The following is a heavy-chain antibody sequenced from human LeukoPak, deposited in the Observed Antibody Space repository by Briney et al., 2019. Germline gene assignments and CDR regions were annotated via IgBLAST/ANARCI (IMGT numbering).Heavy chain of an antibody. CDR3: ARARKDTAADY. J-gene: IGHJ4*02. V-gene: IGHV1-69*05. CDR2: IIPIFGTA. CDR1: GGTFSSYA. Sequence: GASVKVSCKASGGTFSSYAISWVRQAPGQGLEWMGGIIPIFGTANYAQKFQGRVTMTRNTSISTAYMELSSLRSEDTAVYYCARARKDTAADYWGQGTLVTVSS. D-gene: IGHD5-18*01.